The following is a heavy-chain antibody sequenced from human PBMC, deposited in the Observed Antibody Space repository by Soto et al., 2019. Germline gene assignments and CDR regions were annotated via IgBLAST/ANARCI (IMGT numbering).Heavy chain of an antibody. V-gene: IGHV3-30-3*01. CDR2: ISYDGSNK. Sequence: PGGSLRLSCAACGFTFSSYAMHWVRQAPGKGLEWVAVISYDGSNKYYADSVKGRFTISRDNSKNTLYLQMNSLRAEDTAVYYCARGPFSYYDILTGPRGLDYWGQVTLVTVSS. D-gene: IGHD3-9*01. CDR3: ARGPFSYYDILTGPRGLDY. J-gene: IGHJ4*02. CDR1: GFTFSSYA.